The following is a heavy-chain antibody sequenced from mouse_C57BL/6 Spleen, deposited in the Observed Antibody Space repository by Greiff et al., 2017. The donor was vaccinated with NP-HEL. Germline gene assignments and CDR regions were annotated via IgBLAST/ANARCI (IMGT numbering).Heavy chain of an antibody. J-gene: IGHJ3*01. Sequence: QVQLQQPGAELVRPGSSVKLSCKASGYTFTSYWMHWVKQRPIQGLEWIGNIDPSDSETHYNQKFKDKATLTADKSSSTAYMQLSSLTSEDSAVYFCASQASNPFAYWGQGTLVTVSA. CDR2: IDPSDSET. D-gene: IGHD2-5*01. V-gene: IGHV1-52*01. CDR3: ASQASNPFAY. CDR1: GYTFTSYW.